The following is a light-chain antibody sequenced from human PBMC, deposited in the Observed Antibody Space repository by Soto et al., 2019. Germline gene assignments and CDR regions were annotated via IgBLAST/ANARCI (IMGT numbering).Light chain of an antibody. Sequence: QSVLAQPASVSGSPGQSITISCTGTSSDVGGYNYVSWYQQHPGKAPKLMIYEVSNRPSGVSNRFSGSKSGTTASLTISGLQAEDEHDYYCSSYTSSSTPFVFGTGTKVTV. V-gene: IGLV2-14*01. J-gene: IGLJ1*01. CDR3: SSYTSSSTPFV. CDR2: EVS. CDR1: SSDVGGYNY.